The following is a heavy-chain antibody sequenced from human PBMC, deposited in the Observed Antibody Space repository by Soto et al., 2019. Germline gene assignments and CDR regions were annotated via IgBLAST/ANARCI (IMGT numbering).Heavy chain of an antibody. D-gene: IGHD1-26*01. CDR2: ISSSSSYI. V-gene: IGHV3-21*01. Sequence: EVQLVESGGGLVKPGGSLRLSCAASGFTFSSYSMNWVRQAPGKGLEWVSSISSSSSYIYYADSVKGRFTISRHNAKNSLYLQMNSLRAEDTAVYYCARDRVIVGATTQYYYGMDVWGQGTTVTVSS. CDR3: ARDRVIVGATTQYYYGMDV. CDR1: GFTFSSYS. J-gene: IGHJ6*02.